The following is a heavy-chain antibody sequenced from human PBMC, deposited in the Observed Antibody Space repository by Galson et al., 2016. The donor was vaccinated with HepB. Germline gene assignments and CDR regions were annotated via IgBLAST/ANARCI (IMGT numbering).Heavy chain of an antibody. CDR1: GFTFSSYA. D-gene: IGHD1-26*01. Sequence: SLRLSCAASGFTFSSYAMSWVRQAPGKGLEWVSGISDSGGRTHYADSVKGRFTISRDNSKSTLYLQINGLRVDDTAVYYCAKRRGAAMIAAKVGDDFWGQGSQVIVSA. CDR2: ISDSGGRT. V-gene: IGHV3-23*01. J-gene: IGHJ4*02. CDR3: AKRRGAAMIAAKVGDDF.